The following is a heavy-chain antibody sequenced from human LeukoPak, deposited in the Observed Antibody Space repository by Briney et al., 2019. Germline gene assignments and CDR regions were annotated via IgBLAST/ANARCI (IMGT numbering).Heavy chain of an antibody. CDR3: ARDRESYDILTGYYYYYGMDV. D-gene: IGHD3-9*01. J-gene: IGHJ6*02. CDR1: GYIFSSYG. Sequence: ASVKVSCKASGYIFSSYGIIWVRQAPGQGLEWMGWISAYNGNTNYAQKLQGRVTMTTDTSTSTAYMELRSLRSDDTAVYYCARDRESYDILTGYYYYYGMDVWGQGTTVTVSS. CDR2: ISAYNGNT. V-gene: IGHV1-18*01.